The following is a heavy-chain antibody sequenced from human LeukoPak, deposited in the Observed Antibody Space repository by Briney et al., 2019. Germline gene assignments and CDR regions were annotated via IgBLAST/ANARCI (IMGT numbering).Heavy chain of an antibody. CDR2: IYYSGST. J-gene: IGHJ4*02. CDR3: ARIYSSSWYPFGFDY. Sequence: SETLSLTCTVSGGSISSYYWSWIRQPPGKGLEWIGYIYYSGSTNYKPSLKSRVTISVDTSKNQFSLKLSSVTAADTAVYYCARIYSSSWYPFGFDYWGQGTLVTVSS. V-gene: IGHV4-59*01. D-gene: IGHD6-13*01. CDR1: GGSISSYY.